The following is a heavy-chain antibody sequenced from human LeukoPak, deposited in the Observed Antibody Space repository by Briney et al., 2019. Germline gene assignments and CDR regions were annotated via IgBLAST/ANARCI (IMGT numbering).Heavy chain of an antibody. J-gene: IGHJ4*02. CDR2: IFDSGTTNYNPRT. Sequence: AETLSLTCTVSGGPIISYFWSWMRRPPGKGPEWIGYIFDSGTTNYNPRTNYDPSLKSRVTVSLDTSKNHFSLKLSSVTAADTAVYFCARGGVTTIAQYDYWGQGILVTVSS. D-gene: IGHD5-12*01. CDR3: ARGGVTTIAQYDY. CDR1: GGPIISYF. V-gene: IGHV4-59*01.